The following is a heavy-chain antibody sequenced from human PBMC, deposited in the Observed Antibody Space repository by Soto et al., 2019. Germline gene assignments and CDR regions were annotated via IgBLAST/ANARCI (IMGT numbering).Heavy chain of an antibody. CDR2: ISYDGSNK. CDR1: GFTFSSYG. CDR3: AKGLARREYYDSSGQKPSYGMDV. D-gene: IGHD3-22*01. J-gene: IGHJ6*02. Sequence: GGSLRLSCAASGFTFSSYGMHWVRQAPGKGLEWVAVISYDGSNKYYADSVKGRFTISRDNSKNTLYLQMNSLRAEDTAVYYCAKGLARREYYDSSGQKPSYGMDVWGQGTTVTVS. V-gene: IGHV3-30*18.